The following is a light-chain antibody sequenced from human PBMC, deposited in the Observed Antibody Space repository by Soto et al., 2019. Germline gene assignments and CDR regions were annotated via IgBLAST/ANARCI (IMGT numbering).Light chain of an antibody. J-gene: IGKJ2*01. CDR3: QQYGTSPQT. V-gene: IGKV3-20*01. Sequence: EIVLTQSPGTLSMSPGERATLSCRASQSVRSSHLAWYQQKSGQAPRLLIYGASTRATGIPDRFSGSGPGTDFTLTISRLEPEDFAVYFCQQYGTSPQTFGQGTTLEIK. CDR2: GAS. CDR1: QSVRSSH.